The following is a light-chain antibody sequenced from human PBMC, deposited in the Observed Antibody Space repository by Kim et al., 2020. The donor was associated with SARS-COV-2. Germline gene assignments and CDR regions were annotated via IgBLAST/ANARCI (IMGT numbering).Light chain of an antibody. CDR2: DTF. V-gene: IGKV3-11*01. J-gene: IGKJ1*01. Sequence: LSPGERATLSCRASQSVGIQLPWYRQTPGQPPRLLIYDTFNRATGIPARFSGSGSGTDFTLTISSLEPEDFAVYYCQQRSNWPVTFGQGTKVEIK. CDR3: QQRSNWPVT. CDR1: QSVGIQ.